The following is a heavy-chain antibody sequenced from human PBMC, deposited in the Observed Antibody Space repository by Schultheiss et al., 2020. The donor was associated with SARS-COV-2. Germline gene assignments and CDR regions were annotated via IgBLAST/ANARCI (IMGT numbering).Heavy chain of an antibody. CDR1: GGTFSSYA. Sequence: SVKVSCKASGGTFSSYAISWVRQAPGQGLEWMGGIIPIFGTANYAQKFQGRVMITADESTSTAYMERSSLRSEDTAVYYCARSRDGYNHGVYWGQGTLVTVST. CDR3: ARSRDGYNHGVY. D-gene: IGHD5-24*01. J-gene: IGHJ4*02. V-gene: IGHV1-69*13. CDR2: IIPIFGTA.